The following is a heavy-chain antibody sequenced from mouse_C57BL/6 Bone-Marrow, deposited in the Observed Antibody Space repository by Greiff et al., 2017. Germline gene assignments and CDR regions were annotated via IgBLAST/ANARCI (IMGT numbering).Heavy chain of an antibody. CDR2: INYDGSST. Sequence: DVMLVESEGGLVQPGSSMKLSCTASGFTFSDYYMAWVRQVPEKGLEWVANINYDGSSTYYLDSLKSRFIISRDNAKNILYLQMSSLKSEDTAEDYCGRGAPQGNHFYWYFDGWGTGTTVTVSS. V-gene: IGHV5-16*01. D-gene: IGHD2-1*01. J-gene: IGHJ1*03. CDR1: GFTFSDYY. CDR3: GRGAPQGNHFYWYFDG.